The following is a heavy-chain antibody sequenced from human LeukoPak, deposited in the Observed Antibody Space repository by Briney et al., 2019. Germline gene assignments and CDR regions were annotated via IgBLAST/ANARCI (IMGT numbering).Heavy chain of an antibody. CDR3: AKNQWIAVAGYFDY. D-gene: IGHD6-19*01. J-gene: IGHJ4*02. CDR1: GFTFGISW. Sequence: GGSLRLSCAASGFTFGISWMSWVRQAPGKGLEWVSAISGSGGSTYYADSVKGRFTISRDNSKNTLYLQMNSLRAEDTAVYYCAKNQWIAVAGYFDYWGQGTLVTVSS. CDR2: ISGSGGST. V-gene: IGHV3-23*01.